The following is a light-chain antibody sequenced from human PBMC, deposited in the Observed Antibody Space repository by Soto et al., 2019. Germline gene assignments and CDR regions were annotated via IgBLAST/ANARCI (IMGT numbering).Light chain of an antibody. CDR1: SDDIGTYEY. Sequence: QSALTQPASVSGSPGQSITISCTASSDDIGTYEYFSWHQHHPGKAPELIIFGVYHQPSGVSDRFSGSKSGNTASLTIFGRLLECEAGDYCSSYTSGTTVPGVFGIGTQLNVL. V-gene: IGLV2-14*01. CDR3: SSYTSGTTVPGV. CDR2: GVY. J-gene: IGLJ1*01.